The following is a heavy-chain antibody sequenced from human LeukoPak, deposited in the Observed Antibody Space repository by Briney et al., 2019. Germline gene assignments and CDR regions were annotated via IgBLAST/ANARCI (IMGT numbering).Heavy chain of an antibody. D-gene: IGHD3-3*01. J-gene: IGHJ4*02. CDR2: ISYDGSNK. CDR3: ARDGEYYDFWSGYCDY. Sequence: PGGSLRLSCAASGFTFSSYAMHWVRQAPGKGLEWVAVISYDGSNKYYADSVKGRFTISRDNSKNTLYLQMNSLRAEDTAVYYCARDGEYYDFWSGYCDYWGQGTLVTVSS. V-gene: IGHV3-30-3*01. CDR1: GFTFSSYA.